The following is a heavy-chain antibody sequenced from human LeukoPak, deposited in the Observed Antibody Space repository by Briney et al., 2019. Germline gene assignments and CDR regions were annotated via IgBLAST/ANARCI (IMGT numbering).Heavy chain of an antibody. CDR2: IIPIFGTA. D-gene: IGHD6-6*01. Sequence: SVKVSCKASGGTFSSYAISWVRQAPGQGLEWMGGIIPIFGTANYAQKFQGRVTITADKSTRTAYMELSSLRSEDTAVYYCAGGLAARPGYYYYYYMDVWGKGTTVTVSS. J-gene: IGHJ6*03. V-gene: IGHV1-69*06. CDR1: GGTFSSYA. CDR3: AGGLAARPGYYYYYYMDV.